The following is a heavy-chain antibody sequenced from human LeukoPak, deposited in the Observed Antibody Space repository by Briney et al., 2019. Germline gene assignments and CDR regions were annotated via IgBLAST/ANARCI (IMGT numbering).Heavy chain of an antibody. J-gene: IGHJ4*02. D-gene: IGHD1-26*01. CDR3: AKETFFSGSYYAY. CDR2: ISYDGSNK. CDR1: GFTFSSYG. Sequence: PGGSLRLSCAASGFTFSSYGMHWVRQAPGKGVEWVAVISYDGSNKYYADSVKGRFTISRDNSKNTLYLQMNSLRAEDTAVYYCAKETFFSGSYYAYWGQGTLVTVSS. V-gene: IGHV3-30*18.